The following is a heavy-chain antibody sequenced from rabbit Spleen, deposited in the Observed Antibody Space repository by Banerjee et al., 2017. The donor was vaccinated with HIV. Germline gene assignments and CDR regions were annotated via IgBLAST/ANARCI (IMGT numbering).Heavy chain of an antibody. J-gene: IGHJ4*01. CDR3: ARFGSGVGDLDL. CDR2: IYAGADSA. V-gene: IGHV1S45*01. D-gene: IGHD1-1*01. CDR1: GFSFSDRDV. Sequence: QEQLVESGGGLVQPEGSLTLTCKASGFSFSDRDVMCWVRQAPGKGLELIGTIYAGADSAGYATWVNGRFTISRTSSTTVTLQMTSLTAADTATYFCARFGSGVGDLDLWGQGTLVTVS.